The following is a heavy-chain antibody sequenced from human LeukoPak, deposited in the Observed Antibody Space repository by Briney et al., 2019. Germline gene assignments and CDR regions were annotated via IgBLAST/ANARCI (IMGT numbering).Heavy chain of an antibody. J-gene: IGHJ5*02. V-gene: IGHV1-8*03. CDR1: GYTFTSYD. Sequence: ASVKVSCKASGYTFTSYDINWVRQATGQGLEWMGWMNPNSGNTGYAQKFQGRVTITRNTSISTAYMELSSLRSEDTAVYYCARGNGGSSSWYILGWFDPWGQGTLVTVSS. D-gene: IGHD6-13*01. CDR3: ARGNGGSSSWYILGWFDP. CDR2: MNPNSGNT.